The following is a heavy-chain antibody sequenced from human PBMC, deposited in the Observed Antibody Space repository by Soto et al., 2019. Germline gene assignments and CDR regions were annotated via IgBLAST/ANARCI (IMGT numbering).Heavy chain of an antibody. D-gene: IGHD5-18*01. V-gene: IGHV4-30-4*01. CDR2: IYYSGST. J-gene: IGHJ6*02. CDR1: VGSISSGDYY. CDR3: ARASPVVTDV. Sequence: SETLSLTCTVSVGSISSGDYYWSWIRQPPGKGLEWIGYIYYSGSTYYNPSLKSRVTISVDTSKNQFSLKLSSVTAADTAVYYCARASPVVTDVWGQGTTVTAP.